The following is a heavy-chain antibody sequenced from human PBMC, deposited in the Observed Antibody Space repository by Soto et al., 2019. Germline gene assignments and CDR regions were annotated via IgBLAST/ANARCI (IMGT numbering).Heavy chain of an antibody. CDR3: AREWRCSSTSCYVDYYYYMDV. J-gene: IGHJ6*03. D-gene: IGHD2-2*01. CDR2: ISSSSSTI. Sequence: GGSLRLSCAASGFTFSSYSMNWVRQAPGKGLEWVSYISSSSSTIYYADSVKGRFTISRDNAKNSLYLQMNSLRAEDTAVYYCAREWRCSSTSCYVDYYYYMDVWGKGTTVTVSS. CDR1: GFTFSSYS. V-gene: IGHV3-48*01.